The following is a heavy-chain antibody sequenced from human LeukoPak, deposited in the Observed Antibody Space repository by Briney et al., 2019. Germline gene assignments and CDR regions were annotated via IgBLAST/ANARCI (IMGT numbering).Heavy chain of an antibody. J-gene: IGHJ4*02. CDR3: ARGLRQLVDY. Sequence: SETLSLTCAVSGGSISRGGYSWSWIRQPPGKGLEWIGEINHSGSTNYNPSLKSRVTISVDTSKNQFSLKLSSVTAADTAVYYCARGLRQLVDYWGQGTLVTVSS. D-gene: IGHD6-13*01. CDR2: INHSGST. V-gene: IGHV4-34*01. CDR1: GGSISRGGYS.